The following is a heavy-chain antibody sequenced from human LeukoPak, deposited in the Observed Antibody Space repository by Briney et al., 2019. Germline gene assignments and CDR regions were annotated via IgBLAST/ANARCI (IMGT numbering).Heavy chain of an antibody. V-gene: IGHV3-33*06. J-gene: IGHJ4*02. D-gene: IGHD3-22*01. CDR2: IWYDESNK. Sequence: GGSLRLSCAASGFTFSNYGMHWVRQAPGKGLEWVAVIWYDESNKYYSDSVTGRFTISRDNSKNTLYLQMNSLRAEDTAVYYCAKDLEGYYDSSGYPQALDYWGQGTLVTVSS. CDR1: GFTFSNYG. CDR3: AKDLEGYYDSSGYPQALDY.